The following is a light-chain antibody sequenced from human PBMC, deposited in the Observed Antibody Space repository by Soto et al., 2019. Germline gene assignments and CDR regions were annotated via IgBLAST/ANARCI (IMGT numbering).Light chain of an antibody. V-gene: IGKV3-20*01. CDR3: QQYGSSPRYT. Sequence: EIVLTQSPGTLSLSPGERATLSCRASQSVSSNYLAWYQQKPGQAPRLLIYGASSRATGIPDRFSGSGSETDFPLTISRLEPEDFAVYFCQQYGSSPRYTFGQGTKLEIK. CDR1: QSVSSNY. CDR2: GAS. J-gene: IGKJ2*01.